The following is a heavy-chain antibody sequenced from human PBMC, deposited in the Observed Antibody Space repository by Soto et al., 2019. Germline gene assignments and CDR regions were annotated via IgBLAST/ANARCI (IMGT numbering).Heavy chain of an antibody. CDR1: GGSISGSNW. CDR2: IYHSGNT. D-gene: IGHD1-26*01. J-gene: IGHJ4*02. CDR3: AEKDGYNWSLYWGY. Sequence: SETLSLTCAVSGGSISGSNWWGWVRQTPGKGLEWIGEIYHSGNTNYNPSLKSRVTISVDKSKNQFSLRLTSVTAADTAVYYCAEKDGYNWSLYWGYWGQGTLVTVSS. V-gene: IGHV4-4*02.